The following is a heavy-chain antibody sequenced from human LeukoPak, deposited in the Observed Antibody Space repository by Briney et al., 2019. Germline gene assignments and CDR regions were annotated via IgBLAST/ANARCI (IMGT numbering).Heavy chain of an antibody. V-gene: IGHV3-7*01. CDR1: GFTFSSHW. Sequence: GGSLRLSCAASGFTFSSHWMSWVRQAPGKGLEWVAIIKQDGSGKDYADSVTGRFTISRDNAKNSLYLQMNSLRAEDTAVYYCARDTSAWRYGMDVWGQGTTVTVSS. CDR2: IKQDGSGK. D-gene: IGHD6-19*01. CDR3: ARDTSAWRYGMDV. J-gene: IGHJ6*02.